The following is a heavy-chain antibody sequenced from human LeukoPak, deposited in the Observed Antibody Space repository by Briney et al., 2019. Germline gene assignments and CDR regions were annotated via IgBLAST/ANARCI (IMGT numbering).Heavy chain of an antibody. V-gene: IGHV4-4*07. J-gene: IGHJ4*02. Sequence: PETPSDTRTEPGGSLCSDYWSWIRQPAGKGLEWIGRIYTSVGTNYNPSLKSRVTMSVDTSKSQFSLKMSSVTAADTAVYYCARDAWYSSSWYYFDYWGQGTLVTVSS. D-gene: IGHD6-13*01. CDR2: IYTSVGT. CDR1: GGSLCSDY. CDR3: ARDAWYSSSWYYFDY.